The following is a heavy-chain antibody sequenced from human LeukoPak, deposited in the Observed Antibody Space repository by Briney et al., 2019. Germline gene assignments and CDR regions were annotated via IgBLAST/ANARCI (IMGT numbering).Heavy chain of an antibody. CDR2: VYYSEST. J-gene: IGHJ1*01. Sequence: PSETLSLTCTVSGGSISSYYWSWIRQPPGKGLEWIGYVYYSESTNYNPSLKSRVTISLHTSKNQFSLRLSSVTAADTAVYYCARSPNFQHWGQGTLVTVSS. CDR3: ARSPNFQH. V-gene: IGHV4-59*01. CDR1: GGSISSYY.